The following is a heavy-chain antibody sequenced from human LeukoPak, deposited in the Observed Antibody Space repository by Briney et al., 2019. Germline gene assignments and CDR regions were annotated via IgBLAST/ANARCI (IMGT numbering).Heavy chain of an antibody. J-gene: IGHJ3*01. CDR1: GGSISSYY. Sequence: SETLSLTCTVSGGSISSYYWSWIRQPPGKGLEWIGYIYYSGSTYYNPSLKSPVTVSVDTSKNQFSLKLSSATAADTAVYYCARAYTSSWYIGAFSLWGQGTVVTVSS. CDR3: ARAYTSSWYIGAFSL. V-gene: IGHV4-59*12. D-gene: IGHD6-13*01. CDR2: IYYSGST.